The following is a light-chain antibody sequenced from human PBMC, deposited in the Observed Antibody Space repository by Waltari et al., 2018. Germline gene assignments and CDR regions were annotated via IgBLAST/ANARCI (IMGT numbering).Light chain of an antibody. CDR2: RNN. Sequence: QSVLTQPPSVSGAPGQRVTISCTGSLPNIGAGYDVHWYPQLPGTAPKLLIYRNNNRPSGVPDRFSGSKSGTSASLAITGLQAEDEADYYCQSFDTSLSGATVFGGGTKLTVL. CDR3: QSFDTSLSGATV. V-gene: IGLV1-40*01. J-gene: IGLJ3*02. CDR1: LPNIGAGYD.